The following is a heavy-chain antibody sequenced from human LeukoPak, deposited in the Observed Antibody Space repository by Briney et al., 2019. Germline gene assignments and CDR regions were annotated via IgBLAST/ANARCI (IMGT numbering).Heavy chain of an antibody. CDR3: AAHIAAALDY. CDR2: IYSGGRT. V-gene: IGHV3-53*01. J-gene: IGHJ4*02. CDR1: GFTVSSDY. D-gene: IGHD6-13*01. Sequence: GGSLRLSCAASGFTVSSDYMTWVRQAPGKGLEWVSVIYSGGRTSYADSVKGRFTISRDNSQNTLYLQMNNLRAEDTAVYYCAAHIAAALDYWGQGTLVTVSS.